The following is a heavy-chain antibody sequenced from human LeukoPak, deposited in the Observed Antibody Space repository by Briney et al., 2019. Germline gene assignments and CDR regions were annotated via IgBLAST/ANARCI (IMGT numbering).Heavy chain of an antibody. CDR1: GGSFSGYY. CDR3: ARVDCSSTSCYPPTWFDP. Sequence: KPSETLSLTCAVYGGSFSGYYWSWIRQPPGKGLEWIGEINHSGSTNYNPSLKSRVTISVDTSKNQFSLKLSSVTAADTAVYYCARVDCSSTSCYPPTWFDPWGQGTLVTVSS. D-gene: IGHD2-2*01. V-gene: IGHV4-34*01. J-gene: IGHJ5*02. CDR2: INHSGST.